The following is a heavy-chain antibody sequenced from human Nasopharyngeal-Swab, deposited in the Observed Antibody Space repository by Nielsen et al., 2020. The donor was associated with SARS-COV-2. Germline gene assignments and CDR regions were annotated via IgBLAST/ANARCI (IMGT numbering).Heavy chain of an antibody. D-gene: IGHD3-3*01. Sequence: GESLQISCAASGFTFSSYSMNWVRQAPGKGLEWVSYISSSSSTIYYADSVKGRFTISRDNAKNSLYLQMNSLRDEDTAVYYCARDGITIFGVEYYYYGMDVWGQGTTVTVSS. CDR2: ISSSSSTI. CDR3: ARDGITIFGVEYYYYGMDV. V-gene: IGHV3-48*02. J-gene: IGHJ6*02. CDR1: GFTFSSYS.